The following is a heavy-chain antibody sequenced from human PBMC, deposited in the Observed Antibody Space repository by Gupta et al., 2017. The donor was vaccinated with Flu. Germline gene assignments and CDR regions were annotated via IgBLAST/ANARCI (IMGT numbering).Heavy chain of an antibody. CDR2: IYYSGNT. CDR3: ARDRLTIRTWIDP. CDR1: GGSIRSGNYS. D-gene: IGHD5-24*01. J-gene: IGHJ5*02. V-gene: IGHV4-31*03. Sequence: QVQLQESGPGLVKPSQTLSLTCTVSGGSIRSGNYSWTWIRQHPGKGLEWIGHIYYSGNTYYNPSFKNRITMSVDTSENQFSLKLTSVTAADTAVYYCARDRLTIRTWIDPWGQGTLVTVSS.